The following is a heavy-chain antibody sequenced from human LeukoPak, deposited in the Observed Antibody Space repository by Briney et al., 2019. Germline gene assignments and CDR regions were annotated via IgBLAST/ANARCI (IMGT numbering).Heavy chain of an antibody. V-gene: IGHV3-23*01. CDR3: AKDYGSHNYYYGMDV. CDR2: DSGSGGST. J-gene: IGHJ6*02. D-gene: IGHD3-10*01. CDR1: GXTFSSYA. Sequence: PGGSLRLSCAASGXTFSSYAMSWVRQAPGKGLEWVSADSGSGGSTYYADSVKGRFTISRDNSRNTLYLQMNSLRAEDTAVYYCAKDYGSHNYYYGMDVWGQGTTVTVSS.